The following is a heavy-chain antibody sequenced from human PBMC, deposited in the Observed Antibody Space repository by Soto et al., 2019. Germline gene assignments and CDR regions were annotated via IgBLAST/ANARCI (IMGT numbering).Heavy chain of an antibody. D-gene: IGHD3-10*01. J-gene: IGHJ6*02. V-gene: IGHV4-34*01. CDR1: GGSFSGYY. Sequence: SLTCAVYGGSFSGYYWSWIRQPPGKGLEWIGEINHSGSTNYNPSLKSRVTISVDTSKNQFSLKLSSVTAADTAVYYCASRRSGSNGSGSYYKIHYGMDVWGQGTTVTVSS. CDR2: INHSGST. CDR3: ASRRSGSNGSGSYYKIHYGMDV.